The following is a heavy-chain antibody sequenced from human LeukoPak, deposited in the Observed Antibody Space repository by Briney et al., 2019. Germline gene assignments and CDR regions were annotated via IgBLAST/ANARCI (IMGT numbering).Heavy chain of an antibody. V-gene: IGHV5-51*04. CDR2: IYPGDSDT. D-gene: IGHD6-13*01. CDR1: GYRLTNNW. Sequence: GESLKTSFKIPGYRLTNNWIGWGRQGPGKGLEWMGLIYPGDSDTRYSPSFQGQVTFSVDTPISTAYLQLSGLRASDTAIYYCVRFGLTSSLDYWGQGTLVTVSS. J-gene: IGHJ4*02. CDR3: VRFGLTSSLDY.